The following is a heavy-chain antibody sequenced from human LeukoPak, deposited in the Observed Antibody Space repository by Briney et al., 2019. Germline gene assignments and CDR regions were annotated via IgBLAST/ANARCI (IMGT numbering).Heavy chain of an antibody. V-gene: IGHV5-51*01. CDR2: IYPGDSDT. CDR1: GYSFTYYW. CDR3: AKSGIRGVMSF. Sequence: GESLQISCKTSGYSFTYYWIGWVRQMPGKGLEWMGTIYPGDSDTRYSPSFQGQVTISADKSISTAYLQWSSLKASDTAMYYCAKSGIRGVMSFWGQGTLVTVSS. J-gene: IGHJ4*02. D-gene: IGHD3-10*01.